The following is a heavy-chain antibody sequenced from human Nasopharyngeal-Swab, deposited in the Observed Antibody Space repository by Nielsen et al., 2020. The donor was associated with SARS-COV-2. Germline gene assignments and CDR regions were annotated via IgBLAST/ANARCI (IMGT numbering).Heavy chain of an antibody. CDR2: ISYGGSNK. Sequence: GESLKISCAASGFTFSSYAMHWVRQAPGKGLEWVAVISYGGSNKYYADSVKGRFTISRDNSKNTLYLQMNSLRAEDTAVYYCARGTDDDYVWGSTFDYWGQGTLVTVSS. V-gene: IGHV3-30-3*01. CDR3: ARGTDDDYVWGSTFDY. J-gene: IGHJ4*02. D-gene: IGHD3-16*01. CDR1: GFTFSSYA.